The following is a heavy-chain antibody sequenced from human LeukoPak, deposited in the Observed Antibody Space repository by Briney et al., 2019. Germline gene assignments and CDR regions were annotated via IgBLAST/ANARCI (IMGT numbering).Heavy chain of an antibody. CDR2: ISAYNGNT. J-gene: IGHJ6*02. Sequence: GASVKVSCKASGYTFTCYGISWVRQAPGQGLEWMGWISAYNGNTNYAQKLQGRVTMTTDTSTSTAYMELRSLRSDDTAVYYCARDEWAGYYDSSGYADGMDVWGQGTTVTVSS. CDR1: GYTFTCYG. D-gene: IGHD3-22*01. V-gene: IGHV1-18*01. CDR3: ARDEWAGYYDSSGYADGMDV.